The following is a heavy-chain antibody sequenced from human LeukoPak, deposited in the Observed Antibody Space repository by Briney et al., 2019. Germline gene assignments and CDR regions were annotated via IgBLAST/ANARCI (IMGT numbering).Heavy chain of an antibody. D-gene: IGHD2-15*01. CDR3: ARDALARIRYGLDV. J-gene: IGHJ6*02. CDR2: IIPVLGIA. Sequence: PVKVSCKASGGIFSSYAFSWVRQAPGQGLEWMGRIIPVLGIANYAQKFQGRVTITADKSTSTASMELSGLRSDDTAVYYCARDALARIRYGLDVWGQGTTVTVSS. CDR1: GGIFSSYA. V-gene: IGHV1-69*04.